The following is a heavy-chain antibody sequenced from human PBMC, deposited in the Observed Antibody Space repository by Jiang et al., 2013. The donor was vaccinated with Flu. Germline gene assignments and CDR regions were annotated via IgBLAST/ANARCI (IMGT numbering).Heavy chain of an antibody. CDR1: GDSVSSNSAA. V-gene: IGHV6-1*01. J-gene: IGHJ5*02. CDR2: TYYKSTWFN. D-gene: IGHD3/OR15-3a*01. Sequence: SQTLSLTCVISGDSVSSNSAAWNWIRQSPSRGLEWLGKTYYKSTWFNEYADSVEKSNKYRRQTHPKNQFSLQLKSVTPNDTAVYYCARDLPGDIYTSSWTGFDAWGQG. CDR3: ARDLPGDIYTSSWTGFDA.